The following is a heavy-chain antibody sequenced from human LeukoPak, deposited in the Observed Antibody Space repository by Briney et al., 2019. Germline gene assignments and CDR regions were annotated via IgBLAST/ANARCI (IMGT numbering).Heavy chain of an antibody. V-gene: IGHV4-38-2*02. CDR3: ARHPLNCSSTSCYGPGLWFDP. CDR1: GYSISSGYY. CDR2: IDHSGST. J-gene: IGHJ5*02. Sequence: PSETLSLTCTVSGYSISSGYYWGWIRQPPGKGLEWTGSIDHSGSTYYNPSLKSRITISVDTSKNQFSLKLSSVTAADTAVYYCARHPLNCSSTSCYGPGLWFDPWGQGTLVTVSS. D-gene: IGHD2-2*01.